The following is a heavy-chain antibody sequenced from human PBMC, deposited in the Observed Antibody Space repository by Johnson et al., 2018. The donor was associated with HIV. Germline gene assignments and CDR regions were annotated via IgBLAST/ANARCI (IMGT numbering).Heavy chain of an antibody. CDR3: AREQQLNLDAFDI. J-gene: IGHJ3*02. D-gene: IGHD6-13*01. CDR2: INSDGSST. V-gene: IGHV3-74*02. CDR1: GFSFSSYW. Sequence: VQLVESGGGLVKPGGSLRLSCAASGFSFSSYWMHWVRQAPGKGLVWVSRINSDGSSTSYADSVKGRFTISRDNAKNTLYLQMNSLRAEDTAVYYCAREQQLNLDAFDIWGQGTMVTVSS.